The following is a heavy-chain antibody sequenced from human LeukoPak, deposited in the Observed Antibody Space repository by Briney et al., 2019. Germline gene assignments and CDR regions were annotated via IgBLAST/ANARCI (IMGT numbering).Heavy chain of an antibody. Sequence: GASVKVSCKASGYTFTSYDINWVRQATGQGLEWMGWMNPNSGNTSYAQKFQGRVTMTRNTSISTAYMELSSLRSEDTAVYYCARRLVESQYYDFWSGYRGTQPHYYYGMDVWGQGTTVTVSS. CDR3: ARRLVESQYYDFWSGYRGTQPHYYYGMDV. V-gene: IGHV1-8*01. CDR2: MNPNSGNT. J-gene: IGHJ6*02. CDR1: GYTFTSYD. D-gene: IGHD3-3*01.